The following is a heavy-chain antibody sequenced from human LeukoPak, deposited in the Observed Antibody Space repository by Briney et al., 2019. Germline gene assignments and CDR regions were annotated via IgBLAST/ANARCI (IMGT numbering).Heavy chain of an antibody. D-gene: IGHD3-10*02. Sequence: GGSLRLSCAASGFTVSSNYMSWVRQAPGKGLVWVSRIHSDGSSTIYADSVKGRFTISRDNAKNTLYLQMNSLRAEDTAAYYCVRDRYYVPDYWGQGTLVTVSS. CDR2: IHSDGSST. J-gene: IGHJ4*02. CDR1: GFTVSSNY. CDR3: VRDRYYVPDY. V-gene: IGHV3-74*01.